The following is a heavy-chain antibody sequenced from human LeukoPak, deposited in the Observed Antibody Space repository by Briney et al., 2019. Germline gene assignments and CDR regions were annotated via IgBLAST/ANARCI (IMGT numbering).Heavy chain of an antibody. J-gene: IGHJ4*02. D-gene: IGHD5-24*01. V-gene: IGHV3-74*01. Sequence: GGSLRLSCAASGFTFSDYWMHWVRQVPGKGLVWVSRINTDGSITNHADSVKGRFTISRGNAENILYLQMNSLRAEDTAVYYCAGGRDGYNPGGYWGQGALVTVSS. CDR2: INTDGSIT. CDR1: GFTFSDYW. CDR3: AGGRDGYNPGGY.